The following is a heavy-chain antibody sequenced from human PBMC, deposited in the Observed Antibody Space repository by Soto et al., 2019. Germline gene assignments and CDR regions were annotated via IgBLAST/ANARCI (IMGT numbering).Heavy chain of an antibody. V-gene: IGHV4-30-4*01. J-gene: IGHJ4*02. D-gene: IGHD3-22*01. CDR2: IYYSGST. Sequence: LSLTCTVSGGSISSGDYYWSWIRQPPGKGLEWIGYIYYSGSTYYNPSLKSRVTISVDTSKNQFSLKLSSVTAADTAVYYCAAIIVVVMSTDYWGQGTLVTVSS. CDR3: AAIIVVVMSTDY. CDR1: GGSISSGDYY.